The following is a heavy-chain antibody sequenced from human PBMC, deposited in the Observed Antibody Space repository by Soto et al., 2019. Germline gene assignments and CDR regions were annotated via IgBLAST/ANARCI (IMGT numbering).Heavy chain of an antibody. D-gene: IGHD3-9*01. J-gene: IGHJ6*02. Sequence: PETLSLTCTVSGDSIISSNYYWAWIRQSPGKGLEWIGNMYYSGSTYYNLSLKSRVTMAVDTSKTQFSLKISSVTAAAASVYYCARIVVFSSASYDYNCYGADVWSQGTTDIGSS. V-gene: IGHV4-39*01. CDR3: ARIVVFSSASYDYNCYGADV. CDR2: MYYSGST. CDR1: GDSIISSNYY.